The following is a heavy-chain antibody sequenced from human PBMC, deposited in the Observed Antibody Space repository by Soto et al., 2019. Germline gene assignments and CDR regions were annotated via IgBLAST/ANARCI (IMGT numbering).Heavy chain of an antibody. V-gene: IGHV3-30*18. CDR1: GVTFSRYA. J-gene: IGHJ4*02. D-gene: IGHD3-16*01. Sequence: QVQFVQSGGGVVQPGKSLRLSCAASGVTFSRYAMHWVRQAPGERLEWVAVVFFDGNYKNYGDSVKGRFTVSRDNSKNTTYLQMNGLRPEDTGVYYCTKGGTVPFDYWGQGSLVIVSS. CDR2: VFFDGNYK. CDR3: TKGGTVPFDY.